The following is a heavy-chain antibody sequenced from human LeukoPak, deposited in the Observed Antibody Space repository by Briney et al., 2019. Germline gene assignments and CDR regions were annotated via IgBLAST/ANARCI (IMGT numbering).Heavy chain of an antibody. D-gene: IGHD1-26*01. Sequence: ASVKVSCKASGGTFSSYAIIWVRRAPGQGLEWMGRIIPILDMANYAQKFQGRVTITADTSTSTAYMELSSLRSEDTAVYYCARGASGSYYDYWGQGTLVTVSS. CDR2: IIPILDMA. J-gene: IGHJ4*02. V-gene: IGHV1-69*04. CDR1: GGTFSSYA. CDR3: ARGASGSYYDY.